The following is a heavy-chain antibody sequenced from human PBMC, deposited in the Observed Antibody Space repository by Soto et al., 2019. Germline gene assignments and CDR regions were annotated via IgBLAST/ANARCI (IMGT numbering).Heavy chain of an antibody. CDR3: ARVGWDVAFDI. Sequence: ESGGGLVQPGGSLRLSCAASGFTFSSYDMHWVRQATGKGLEWVSAIGTAGDTYYPGSVKGRFTISRENAKNSLYLQMNSLRAGDTAVYYCARVGWDVAFDIWGQGTMVTVSS. CDR2: IGTAGDT. D-gene: IGHD6-19*01. CDR1: GFTFSSYD. J-gene: IGHJ3*02. V-gene: IGHV3-13*01.